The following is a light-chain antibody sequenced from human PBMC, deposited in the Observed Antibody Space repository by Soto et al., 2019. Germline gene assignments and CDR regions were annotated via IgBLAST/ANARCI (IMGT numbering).Light chain of an antibody. V-gene: IGKV1-39*01. CDR2: ASY. Sequence: DIQITQSPSSLSASVGDRVTITCRASQSISSHLNWYQHKPGRPPRLLIFASYILEGGVPSRFSGSGSDTYFTLTLDSLQPGDVATYYCQHSYITPRYTFGQGTKVEI. J-gene: IGKJ2*01. CDR1: QSISSH. CDR3: QHSYITPRYT.